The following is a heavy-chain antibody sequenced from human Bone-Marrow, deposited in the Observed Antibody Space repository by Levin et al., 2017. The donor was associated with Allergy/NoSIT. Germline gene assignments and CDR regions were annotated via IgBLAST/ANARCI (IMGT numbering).Heavy chain of an antibody. V-gene: IGHV1-8*01. CDR2: INPTTGNT. D-gene: IGHD5-18*01. J-gene: IGHJ4*02. CDR1: GYTFTRHD. CDR3: ARRRLDADGWIRVFDH. Sequence: KAGESLKISCKASGYTFTRHDMHWVRLTTGHGLEWVGGINPTTGNTDPAARLRGRVTLTRDTSTSTAYMELSGLESDDTAVYYCARRRLDADGWIRVFDHWGQGTLVTVSS.